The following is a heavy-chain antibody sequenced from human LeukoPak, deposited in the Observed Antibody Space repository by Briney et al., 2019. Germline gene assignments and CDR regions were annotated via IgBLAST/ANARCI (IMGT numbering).Heavy chain of an antibody. D-gene: IGHD3-10*01. J-gene: IGHJ4*02. CDR2: IYPGDSDT. V-gene: IGHV5-51*01. CDR1: GYSITSYW. Sequence: GESLKISCKGSGYSITSYWIGWVRQVPGKGLEWMGIIYPGDSDTRYSPSFQGQVTISADKSISTAYLQWSSLKASDTAMYYCARRIYYGSGSYYFDYWGQGTLVTVSS. CDR3: ARRIYYGSGSYYFDY.